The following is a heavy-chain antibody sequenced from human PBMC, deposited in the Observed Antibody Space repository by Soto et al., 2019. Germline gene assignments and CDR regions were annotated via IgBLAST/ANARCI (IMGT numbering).Heavy chain of an antibody. V-gene: IGHV3-23*01. CDR2: ISGSGGST. CDR3: AKEPTMISSPYDAFDI. J-gene: IGHJ3*02. D-gene: IGHD3-22*01. CDR1: GFTFSSYA. Sequence: GGSLRLSCAASGFTFSSYAMSWVRQAPGKGLEWVSAISGSGGSTYYADSVKGRFTISRDNSKNTLYLQMNSLRAEDTAVYYCAKEPTMISSPYDAFDIWGQGTMVTVSS.